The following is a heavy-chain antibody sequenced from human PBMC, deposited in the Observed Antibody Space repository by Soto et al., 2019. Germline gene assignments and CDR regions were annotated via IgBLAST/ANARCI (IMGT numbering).Heavy chain of an antibody. CDR1: GGSINSSSYF. J-gene: IGHJ5*02. CDR3: ARHYSSGSRNWFDP. Sequence: SETLSLTCSVSGGSINSSSYFWGWVRQPPGKGLEWIGSIYYSGSTYYNPSLRSRVTISVDTSKNQFSLKLSSVTAADTAVFYCARHYSSGSRNWFDPGGQGTLVTVAS. V-gene: IGHV4-39*01. D-gene: IGHD6-19*01. CDR2: IYYSGST.